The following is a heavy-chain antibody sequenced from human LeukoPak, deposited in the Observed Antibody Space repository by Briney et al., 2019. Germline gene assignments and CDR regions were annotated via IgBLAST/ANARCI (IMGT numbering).Heavy chain of an antibody. CDR3: AGASMSPSMRAAAGHAY. CDR2: IYYSGST. J-gene: IGHJ4*02. D-gene: IGHD6-13*01. V-gene: IGHV4-59*01. Sequence: SETLSLTCTVSGGAISPYGWSGSRQPPGKGREWIGDIYYSGSTNDNPCLKSRVTISVDTCKKQCALKGRSVTAADTAVYSCAGASMSPSMRAAAGHAYWGQGTLVTVSS. CDR1: GGAISPYG.